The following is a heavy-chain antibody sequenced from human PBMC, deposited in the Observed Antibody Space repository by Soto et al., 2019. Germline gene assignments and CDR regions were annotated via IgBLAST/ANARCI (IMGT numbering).Heavy chain of an antibody. CDR2: ISGSGGST. D-gene: IGHD6-19*01. CDR1: GFTFSSYG. Sequence: GGSLRLSCAASGFTFSSYGMHWVRQAPGKGLEWVSAISGSGGSTYYADSVKGRFTISRDNPKNTLYLQMNSLRAEDTAVYYCAKDLVPGEFYSSGWSFYYYYYGMDVWGQGTTVTVSS. J-gene: IGHJ6*02. CDR3: AKDLVPGEFYSSGWSFYYYYYGMDV. V-gene: IGHV3-23*01.